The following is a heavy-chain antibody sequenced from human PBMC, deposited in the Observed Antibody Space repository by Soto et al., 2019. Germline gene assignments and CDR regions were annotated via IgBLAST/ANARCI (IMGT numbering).Heavy chain of an antibody. CDR3: ARSEEDSDYYYYGLDV. Sequence: PSQTLSLTCVISGDSVSSSSVAWNWVRQSPSRGLKWLGRTYYRSRWYSDFAVSVRGRIVINADTSKNQFSLQLNSVTPEDTAVYFCARSEEDSDYYYYGLDVWGQGTTVTVSS. J-gene: IGHJ6*02. D-gene: IGHD2-15*01. V-gene: IGHV6-1*01. CDR2: TYYRSRWYS. CDR1: GDSVSSSSVA.